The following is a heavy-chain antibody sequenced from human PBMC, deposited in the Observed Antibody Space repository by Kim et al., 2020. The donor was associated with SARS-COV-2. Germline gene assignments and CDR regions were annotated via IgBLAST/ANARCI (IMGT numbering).Heavy chain of an antibody. D-gene: IGHD5-18*01. CDR1: GFTFSDYY. J-gene: IGHJ4*02. Sequence: GGSLRLSCAASGFTFSDYYMSWIRQAPGKGLEWVSYITSSSSYTKYADSVEGRFTVSRDNAKNSLYLQKNSLRVVDTAVYYCARDHAISTDGYSYGYRYCGQGTLVTVSS. CDR2: ITSSSSYT. CDR3: ARDHAISTDGYSYGYRY. V-gene: IGHV3-11*05.